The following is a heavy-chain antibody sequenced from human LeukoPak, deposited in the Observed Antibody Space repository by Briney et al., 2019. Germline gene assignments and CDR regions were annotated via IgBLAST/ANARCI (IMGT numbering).Heavy chain of an antibody. CDR3: AKEGTRMASSCFDY. V-gene: IGHV3-30*18. CDR2: ISHDGTVQ. J-gene: IGHJ4*02. Sequence: GGSLRLSCAASGFTFSSYGMQWVRQAPGKGLEWVAVISHDGTVQHYADSVKGRFTISRDNSDNTLYLQMNSLRDKDTAMYYCAKEGTRMASSCFDYWGQGTLITVSS. D-gene: IGHD2-8*01. CDR1: GFTFSSYG.